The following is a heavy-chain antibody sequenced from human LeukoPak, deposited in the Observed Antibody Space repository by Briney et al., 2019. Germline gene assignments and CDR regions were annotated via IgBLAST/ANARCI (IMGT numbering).Heavy chain of an antibody. V-gene: IGHV3-23*01. J-gene: IGHJ5*02. CDR3: AKWYYDFWSGYYPHGWFDP. CDR2: ISGSGGST. Sequence: PGGSLRPSCAASGFTFSSYGMHWVRQAPGKGLEWVSAISGSGGSTYYADTVKGRFTISRDNSKNTLYLQMNSLRAEDTAVYYCAKWYYDFWSGYYPHGWFDPWGQGTLVTVSS. CDR1: GFTFSSYG. D-gene: IGHD3-3*01.